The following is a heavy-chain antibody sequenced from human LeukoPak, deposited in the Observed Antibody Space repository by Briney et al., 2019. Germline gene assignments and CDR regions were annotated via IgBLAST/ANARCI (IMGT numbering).Heavy chain of an antibody. CDR2: ISGSGGST. V-gene: IGHV3-23*01. CDR3: AKDTDFWSGYYSDY. CDR1: GFSFSSYA. D-gene: IGHD3-3*01. Sequence: PGGSLRLSCAASGFSFSSYAMSWVRQAPGKGLEWVSAISGSGGSTYYADSVKGRFTISRDNSKNTPYLQMNSLRVEDTAVYYCAKDTDFWSGYYSDYWGQGTLVPVSS. J-gene: IGHJ4*02.